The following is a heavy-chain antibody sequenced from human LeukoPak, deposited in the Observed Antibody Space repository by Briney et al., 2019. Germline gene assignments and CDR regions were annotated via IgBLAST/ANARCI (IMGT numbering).Heavy chain of an antibody. J-gene: IGHJ4*02. V-gene: IGHV3-30*04. D-gene: IGHD3-22*01. Sequence: GGSLRLSCAASGFTFSRYAMHRVRQAPGKGLEWVAVISYDGNNKWYADSVKGRFTISRDNTENTLYLQMDSLRAEDTAVYYCARGDAIVLITGYYFDYWGQGTLVTVSS. CDR2: ISYDGNNK. CDR3: ARGDAIVLITGYYFDY. CDR1: GFTFSRYA.